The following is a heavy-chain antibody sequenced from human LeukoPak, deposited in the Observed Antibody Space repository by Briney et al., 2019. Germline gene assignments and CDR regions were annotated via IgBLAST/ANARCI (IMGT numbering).Heavy chain of an antibody. CDR1: GGSFSGYY. CDR3: ARGRSPMVRGVIGY. Sequence: SETLSLTCAVYGGSFSGYYWSWIRQPPGKGLEWIGEIDHSGSTNYNPSLKSRVTISVDTSKNQFSLKLSSVTAADTAVYYCARGRSPMVRGVIGYWGQGTLVTVSS. J-gene: IGHJ4*02. D-gene: IGHD3-10*01. V-gene: IGHV4-34*01. CDR2: IDHSGST.